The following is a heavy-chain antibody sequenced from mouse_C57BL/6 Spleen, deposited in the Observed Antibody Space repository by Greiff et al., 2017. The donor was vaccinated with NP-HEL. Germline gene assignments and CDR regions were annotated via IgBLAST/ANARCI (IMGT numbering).Heavy chain of an antibody. CDR1: GYTFTDYN. CDR3: ARPGTGYFDV. CDR2: INPNNGGT. Sequence: EVQLQQSGPELVKPGASVKIPCKASGYTFTDYNMDWVKQSHGKSLEWIGDINPNNGGTIYNQRFKGKATLTLYSASSPAYMWLRSLTSEDTAVYYCARPGTGYFDVWGTGTTVTVSS. J-gene: IGHJ1*03. V-gene: IGHV1-18*01.